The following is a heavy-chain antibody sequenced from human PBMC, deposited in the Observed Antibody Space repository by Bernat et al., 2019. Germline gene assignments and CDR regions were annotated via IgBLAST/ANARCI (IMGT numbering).Heavy chain of an antibody. J-gene: IGHJ4*02. CDR3: ARVRACLSGVCPYRGLFDY. Sequence: QVQLVQSGAEEKKPGASVKVSCKASGYTFTSYAMHWVRQAPGQRLEWMGWINAGNGNTKYSQKFQGRVTITRETSASTAYMELSSLRSEDTAVYYCARVRACLSGVCPYRGLFDYWGQGTLVTVSS. V-gene: IGHV1-3*05. D-gene: IGHD2-8*02. CDR1: GYTFTSYA. CDR2: INAGNGNT.